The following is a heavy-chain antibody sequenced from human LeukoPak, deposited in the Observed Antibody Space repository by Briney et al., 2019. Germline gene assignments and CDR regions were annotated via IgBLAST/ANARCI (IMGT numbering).Heavy chain of an antibody. J-gene: IGHJ4*02. D-gene: IGHD6-13*01. Sequence: GGSLRLSCAASGFTFSDYYMSWIRQAPGKGLGWVSYISSSGSTIYYADSVKGGFTISRDNAKNSLYLQMNSLRAEDTAVYYCARVGYSSSWYIGYWGQGTLVTVSS. CDR1: GFTFSDYY. V-gene: IGHV3-11*01. CDR3: ARVGYSSSWYIGY. CDR2: ISSSGSTI.